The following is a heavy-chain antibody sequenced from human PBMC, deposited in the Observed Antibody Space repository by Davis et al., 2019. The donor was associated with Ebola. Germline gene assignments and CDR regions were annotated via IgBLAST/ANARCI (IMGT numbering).Heavy chain of an antibody. V-gene: IGHV2-5*02. CDR3: AHKIGFRALFGGFDY. CDR1: GFSLSTSGVG. J-gene: IGHJ4*02. Sequence: SGPTLVKPTRTLTLTCTFSGFSLSTSGVGVGWIRQPPGKALELLALIYWDDDKRYSPSLKSRLTITKDTSKNQVVLTMTNMDPVDTATYYCAHKIGFRALFGGFDYWGQGTLVTVSS. CDR2: IYWDDDK. D-gene: IGHD3-10*01.